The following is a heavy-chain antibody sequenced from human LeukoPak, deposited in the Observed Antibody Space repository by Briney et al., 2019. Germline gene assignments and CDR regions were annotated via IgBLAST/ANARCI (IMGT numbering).Heavy chain of an antibody. V-gene: IGHV3-23*01. Sequence: PGASLRLSCAASGFTSSSYAMSWVRQAPGKGLEWVSAISGSGGSTYYADSVKGRFTISRDNSKNTLYLQMNSLRAEDTAVYYCAKDPSEYYGMDVWGQGTTVTVSS. CDR1: GFTSSSYA. CDR3: AKDPSEYYGMDV. CDR2: ISGSGGST. J-gene: IGHJ6*02.